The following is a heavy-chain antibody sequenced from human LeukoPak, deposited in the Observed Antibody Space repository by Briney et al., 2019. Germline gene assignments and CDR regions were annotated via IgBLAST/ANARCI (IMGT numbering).Heavy chain of an antibody. D-gene: IGHD3-9*01. CDR3: ARDGDYDILTGRASNYYMDV. Sequence: ASVKASCKASGYTFTSYGISWVRQAPGQGLEWMGWISAYNGNTNYAQKLQGRVTMTTDTSTSTAYMELRSLRSDDTAVYYCARDGDYDILTGRASNYYMDVWGKGTTVTVSS. V-gene: IGHV1-18*01. J-gene: IGHJ6*03. CDR1: GYTFTSYG. CDR2: ISAYNGNT.